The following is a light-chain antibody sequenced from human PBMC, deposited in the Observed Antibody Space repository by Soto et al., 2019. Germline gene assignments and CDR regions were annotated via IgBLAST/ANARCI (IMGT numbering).Light chain of an antibody. V-gene: IGKV3-15*01. CDR2: GAS. CDR3: QQYKNWPLT. Sequence: EIVMTQSPATLSVSPGERATLSCRASQSVSSNLAWYQQKPGQAPRLLIYGASTRDTGIPARFSGSGSGTEVTLTISSLQSEDFAVYYCQQYKNWPLTFGPGTKVDIK. J-gene: IGKJ3*01. CDR1: QSVSSN.